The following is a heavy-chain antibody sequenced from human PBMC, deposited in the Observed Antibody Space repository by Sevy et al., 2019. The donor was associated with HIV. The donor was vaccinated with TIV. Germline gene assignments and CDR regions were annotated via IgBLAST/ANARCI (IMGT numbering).Heavy chain of an antibody. Sequence: GGSLRLSCAASGFTFSNAWMNWVRQAPGKGLEWVGRIKSIADGGTTGYAAPVKGRFTISRDDSKNTLYLKMNSLKTEDTALYYCTADGLTTEGYYGMDVWGQGTTVTVSS. D-gene: IGHD4-17*01. J-gene: IGHJ6*02. CDR2: IKSIADGGTT. V-gene: IGHV3-15*07. CDR1: GFTFSNAW. CDR3: TADGLTTEGYYGMDV.